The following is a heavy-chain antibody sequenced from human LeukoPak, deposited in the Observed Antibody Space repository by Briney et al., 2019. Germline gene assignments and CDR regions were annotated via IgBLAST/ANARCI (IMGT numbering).Heavy chain of an antibody. V-gene: IGHV5-51*01. CDR2: IYPGDSGT. CDR1: GYSFTSYW. D-gene: IGHD2-21*02. CDR3: ARHSGYCGGDCYSVYFDY. J-gene: IGHJ4*02. Sequence: GESLKISCKGSGYSFTSYWIGWVRQMPGKGLEWMGIIYPGDSGTKYSPSFQGQVTISADKSISTASLQWSSLKASDTAMYYCARHSGYCGGDCYSVYFDYWGQGTLVTVSS.